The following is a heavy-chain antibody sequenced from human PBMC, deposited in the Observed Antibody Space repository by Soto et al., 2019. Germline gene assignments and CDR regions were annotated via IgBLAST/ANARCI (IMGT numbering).Heavy chain of an antibody. CDR1: GYSFSNYG. CDR3: ARDRLRGYDNSGFSS. D-gene: IGHD5-12*01. J-gene: IGHJ5*02. Sequence: QVQLVQSGADLRKPGASVKVSCKASGYSFSNYGINWVRQAPGQGLEWMGWINPYNGNRNYAQKFEDRVTMTTATSTNTVFMELKSLKPDDTAIYYCARDRLRGYDNSGFSSWGQGTLVIVSS. V-gene: IGHV1-18*01. CDR2: INPYNGNR.